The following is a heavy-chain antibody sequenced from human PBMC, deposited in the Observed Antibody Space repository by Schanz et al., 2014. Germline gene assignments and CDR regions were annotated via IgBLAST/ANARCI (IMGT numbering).Heavy chain of an antibody. J-gene: IGHJ3*02. CDR2: INGYNGHT. D-gene: IGHD2-2*01. V-gene: IGHV1-18*01. CDR1: GYTFSSYG. CDR3: ARGTMPGTFDI. Sequence: QVQLVQSGAEVKKPGASVKVSCKASGYTFSSYGITWVRQAPGQGLEWMGWINGYNGHTLYAQQFQGRVTFTADKSTSTAYMELSSLRYEDTALYYCARGTMPGTFDIWGQGTMXTVSS.